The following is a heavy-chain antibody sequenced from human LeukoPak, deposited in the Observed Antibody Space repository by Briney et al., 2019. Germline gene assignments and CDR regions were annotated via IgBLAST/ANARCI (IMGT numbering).Heavy chain of an antibody. D-gene: IGHD4-17*01. Sequence: GGSLRLSCAGSGFAFGNYGMTWVRQPPGKGLEWVSAITGSGGTTRYTDSVTGRFTISRDNSGNTLFLQMNSLRAEDTAVYYCAKDPNGDYLGAFDFWGPGTLVTVSS. CDR3: AKDPNGDYLGAFDF. V-gene: IGHV3-23*01. CDR1: GFAFGNYG. J-gene: IGHJ3*01. CDR2: ITGSGGTT.